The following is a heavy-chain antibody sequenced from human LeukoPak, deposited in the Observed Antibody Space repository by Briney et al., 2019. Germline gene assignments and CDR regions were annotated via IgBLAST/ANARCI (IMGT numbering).Heavy chain of an antibody. D-gene: IGHD3-3*01. CDR3: ARDLAPYYDFWSGEIYYYYGMDV. CDR1: GFTFSSYG. V-gene: IGHV3-33*01. J-gene: IGHJ6*02. CDR2: IWYDGSNK. Sequence: GGSLRLSCAASGFTFSSYGMHWVRQAPGKGLEWVAVIWYDGSNKYYADSVKGRFTISRDNSKNTLYLQMNSLRAEDTAVYYCARDLAPYYDFWSGEIYYYYGMDVWGQGTTVTVSS.